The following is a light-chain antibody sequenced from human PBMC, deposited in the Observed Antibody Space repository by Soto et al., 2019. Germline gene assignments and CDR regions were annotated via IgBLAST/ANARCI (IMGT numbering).Light chain of an antibody. CDR3: QHYNDYSWT. CDR1: QSISSW. J-gene: IGKJ1*01. Sequence: DIHMTQSPSTLSASVGDRVTITCRASQSISSWLAWYQQKPGKAPNLLIYKTSNLESGVPSRFSGSGSGTXFTLTISSLQPDDFATYYCQHYNDYSWTFGQGTKVEIK. CDR2: KTS. V-gene: IGKV1-5*03.